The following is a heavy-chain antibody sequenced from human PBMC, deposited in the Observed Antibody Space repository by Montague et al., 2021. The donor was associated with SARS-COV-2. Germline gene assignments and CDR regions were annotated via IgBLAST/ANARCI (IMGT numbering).Heavy chain of an antibody. J-gene: IGHJ4*02. D-gene: IGHD1-1*01. Sequence: TLSLTCTVSGGSISSGDYYWSWIRQPAGRTLEWIGRIYTTGSTSYNPSLKSRVTISVDTSKNQFSLKLSSVTVADTAVYYCATDAWATGTGFFDNWGPGTLATVSS. CDR3: ATDAWATGTGFFDN. V-gene: IGHV4-61*02. CDR1: GGSISSGDYY. CDR2: IYTTGST.